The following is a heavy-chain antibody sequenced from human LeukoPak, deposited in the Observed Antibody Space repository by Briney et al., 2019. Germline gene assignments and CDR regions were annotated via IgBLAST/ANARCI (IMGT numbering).Heavy chain of an antibody. CDR3: ARTHLYYGMDV. Sequence: SETLSLTCSVSGGSIHSSSYHWGWIRQPPGKGLDWIGSIFYSGSTYYKPSLKSRVTISVDTSNNQFSLKLSSVTAADTAVYFCARTHLYYGMDVWGQGTTVTVSS. CDR2: IFYSGST. V-gene: IGHV4-39*01. J-gene: IGHJ6*02. CDR1: GGSIHSSSYH.